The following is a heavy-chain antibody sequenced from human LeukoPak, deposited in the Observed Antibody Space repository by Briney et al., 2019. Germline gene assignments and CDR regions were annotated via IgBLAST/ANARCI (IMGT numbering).Heavy chain of an antibody. CDR3: VRGGYSSSFRFDY. D-gene: IGHD6-6*01. J-gene: IGHJ4*02. CDR2: INSDGSST. Sequence: GSLRLSCAASGFTFSSYWMHWVRQAPGKGLVWVSRINSDGSSTSYADSVKGRFTISRDNAKNTLYLQMNSLRAEDTAVYYCVRGGYSSSFRFDYWGQGSLVTVSS. V-gene: IGHV3-74*01. CDR1: GFTFSSYW.